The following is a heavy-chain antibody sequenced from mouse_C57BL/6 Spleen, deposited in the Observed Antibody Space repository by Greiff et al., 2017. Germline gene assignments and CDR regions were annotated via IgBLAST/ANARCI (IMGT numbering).Heavy chain of an antibody. J-gene: IGHJ1*03. CDR1: GYTFTSYW. CDR3: ASSVYYGSSHWYFDV. V-gene: IGHV1-55*01. Sequence: VQLQQSGAELVKPGASVKMSCKASGYTFTSYWITWVKQRPGQGLEWIGDIYPGSGSTNYNEKFKSKATLTVDTSSSTAYMQLSSLTSEDSAVYYCASSVYYGSSHWYFDVWGTGTTVTVSS. D-gene: IGHD1-1*01. CDR2: IYPGSGST.